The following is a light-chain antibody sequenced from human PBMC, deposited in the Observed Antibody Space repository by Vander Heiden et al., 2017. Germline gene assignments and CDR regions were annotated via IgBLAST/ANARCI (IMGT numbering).Light chain of an antibody. CDR2: GAS. CDR1: QRLSNN. CDR3: QQYNNWLWT. V-gene: IGKV3-15*01. J-gene: IGKJ1*01. Sequence: EMEMPQSPATLSVSPGERVTLSCRASQRLSNNLAWYQQKPGQAPRLLIYGASTRATGIPARFSGSGSGTEFTLTISSLQSEDFAVYYCQQYNNWLWTFGQGTKVEVK.